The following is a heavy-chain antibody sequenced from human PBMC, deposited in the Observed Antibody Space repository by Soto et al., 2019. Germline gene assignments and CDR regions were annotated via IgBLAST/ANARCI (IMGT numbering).Heavy chain of an antibody. D-gene: IGHD3-22*01. CDR1: GGSLSGYY. CDR3: ARLITMIVVVIRDNWFDP. CDR2: INHSGST. J-gene: IGHJ5*02. V-gene: IGHV4-34*01. Sequence: SETLSLTCAVYGGSLSGYYWSWIRQPPGKGLEWIGEINHSGSTNYNPSLKSRVTISVDTSKNQFSLKLSSVTAADTAVYYCARLITMIVVVIRDNWFDPWGQGTLVTVSS.